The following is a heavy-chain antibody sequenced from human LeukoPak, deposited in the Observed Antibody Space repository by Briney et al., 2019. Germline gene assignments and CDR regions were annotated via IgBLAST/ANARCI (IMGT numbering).Heavy chain of an antibody. CDR2: ITRSNYI. CDR3: AGHASSARRDAFDI. V-gene: IGHV3-21*06. Sequence: GGSLRLSCAASGFTFSSYSMNWVRQAPGKGLEWVSSITRSNYIYYADSVKGRFTISRDNAKNSLYLQMNSLRAEDTAVYYCAGHASSARRDAFDIWGQGTMVTVSS. D-gene: IGHD3-22*01. CDR1: GFTFSSYS. J-gene: IGHJ3*02.